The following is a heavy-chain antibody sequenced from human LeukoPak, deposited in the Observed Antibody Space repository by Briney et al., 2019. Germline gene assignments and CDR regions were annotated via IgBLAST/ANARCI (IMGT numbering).Heavy chain of an antibody. CDR1: GGSISSGDYY. J-gene: IGHJ5*02. D-gene: IGHD4-17*01. CDR2: IYYSGST. V-gene: IGHV4-39*01. CDR3: ARLDPVTRFIAWFDP. Sequence: PSETLSLTCTVSGGSISSGDYYWSWIRQPPGKGLEWIGSIYYSGSTYYNPSLKSRVTISVDTSKNQFSLKLSSVTAADTAVYYCARLDPVTRFIAWFDPWGQGTLVTVSS.